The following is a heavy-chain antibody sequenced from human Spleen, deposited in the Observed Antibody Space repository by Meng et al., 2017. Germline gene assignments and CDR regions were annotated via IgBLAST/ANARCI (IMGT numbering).Heavy chain of an antibody. CDR3: ARDTVSNYFDY. CDR2: IFSTGSA. CDR1: GGSISSGAYY. J-gene: IGHJ4*02. Sequence: LRLSCTVSGGSISSGAYYWTWFRQPAGKALEWIGRIFSTGSANYSPSLKSRVTISIDTSKNQFSLKLNSVTAADTAVYYCARDTVSNYFDYWGQGALVTVSS. D-gene: IGHD4-11*01. V-gene: IGHV4-61*02.